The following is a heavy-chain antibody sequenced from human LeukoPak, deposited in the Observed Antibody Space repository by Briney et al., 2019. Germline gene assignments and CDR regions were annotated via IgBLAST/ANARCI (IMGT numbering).Heavy chain of an antibody. CDR3: APAHDYGERTYYYYYMDV. D-gene: IGHD4-17*01. CDR1: GGTFSSYA. Sequence: SVNVSCKASGGTFSSYAISWVRQAPGPGREWMGGIIPIFDTANYAQKFQGRVTITANESTSTAYMDLSSLRSEDTAVSYCAPAHDYGERTYYYYYMDVWGKGTTVTVSS. CDR2: IIPIFDTA. V-gene: IGHV1-69*01. J-gene: IGHJ6*03.